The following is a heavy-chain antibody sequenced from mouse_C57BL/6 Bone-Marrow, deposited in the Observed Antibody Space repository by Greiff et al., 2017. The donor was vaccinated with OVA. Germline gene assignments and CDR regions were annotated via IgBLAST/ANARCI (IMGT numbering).Heavy chain of an antibody. Sequence: VQLQQSGAELARPGASVKLSCKASGYTFTSYGISWVKQRTGQGLEWIGEIYPRSGNTYYNEKFKGKATLTADKSSSTAYMELRSLTSEDSAVYFCAFYDGRFDDWGQGTTLTVSS. D-gene: IGHD2-3*01. CDR2: IYPRSGNT. V-gene: IGHV1-81*01. CDR3: AFYDGRFDD. CDR1: GYTFTSYG. J-gene: IGHJ2*01.